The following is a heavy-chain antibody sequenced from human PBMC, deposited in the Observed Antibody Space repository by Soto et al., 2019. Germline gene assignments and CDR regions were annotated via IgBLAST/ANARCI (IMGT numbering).Heavy chain of an antibody. Sequence: PGGSLRLSCAVYGFTFDDNAMHWVRQAPEKGLEWVSGINWKSDIGYADSVKGRFTISRDNAKNSLYLQMNSLRAEDTALYYCAKDRYSLSKLYGMDVWGQGTTVTVSS. J-gene: IGHJ6*02. D-gene: IGHD1-20*01. CDR2: INWKSDI. CDR1: GFTFDDNA. V-gene: IGHV3-9*01. CDR3: AKDRYSLSKLYGMDV.